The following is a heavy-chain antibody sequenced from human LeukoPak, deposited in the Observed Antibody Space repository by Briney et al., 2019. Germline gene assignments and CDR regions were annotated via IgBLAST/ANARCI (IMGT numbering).Heavy chain of an antibody. V-gene: IGHV1-46*01. CDR1: GYTFTSNY. Sequence: EASVKVSCKAFGYTFTSNYMHWVRQAPGQGPEWMGVISPSGGSTTYAQKFQGRVTQTRDMSTSPDYLELSSLRSEDTAVYYCARDNSVRDEAWWFNPWGQGTLVTVSS. D-gene: IGHD5-24*01. J-gene: IGHJ5*02. CDR2: ISPSGGST. CDR3: ARDNSVRDEAWWFNP.